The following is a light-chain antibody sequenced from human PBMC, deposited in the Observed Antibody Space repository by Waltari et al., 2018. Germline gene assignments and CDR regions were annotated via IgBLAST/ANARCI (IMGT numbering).Light chain of an antibody. CDR3: GAWDSSLSAV. V-gene: IGLV1-51*02. Sequence: QSVLTQPPPVSAAPGQKVTISCSGTSFNIGYNYVSWYQQIPGTAPKLLSYENDKRPSWIPDRFSGSKSGTSATLGITGLQTGNEADYYCGAWDSSLSAVFGTGTKVTVL. J-gene: IGLJ1*01. CDR2: END. CDR1: SFNIGYNY.